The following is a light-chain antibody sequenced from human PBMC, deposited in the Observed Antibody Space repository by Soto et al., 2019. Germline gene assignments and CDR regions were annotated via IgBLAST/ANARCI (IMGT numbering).Light chain of an antibody. V-gene: IGKV3-15*01. J-gene: IGKJ4*01. CDR3: QQYNSWPLT. Sequence: EVVLTQSPATLSLSPGERAALSCRASQSVSNNYLAWYQQKPGQAPRLLIYGASTRATGIPARFRGSGSGTEFTLTISSLQSEDFAVYYCQQYNSWPLTFGGGTKVDIK. CDR1: QSVSNN. CDR2: GAS.